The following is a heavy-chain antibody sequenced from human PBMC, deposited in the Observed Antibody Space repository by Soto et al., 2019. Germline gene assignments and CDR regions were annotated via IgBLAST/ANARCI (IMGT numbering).Heavy chain of an antibody. J-gene: IGHJ6*02. D-gene: IGHD6-13*01. CDR3: ARGGLQHALDV. V-gene: IGHV3-74*03. CDR1: GFTFSNYW. Sequence: EVQLVESGGGLVQPGGSLRLSCAASGFTFSNYWMYWVRQAPGKGLVWVSRVNNDGTETTNADSVKGRFTISRDNAENTLYLQMNSLRAEDTAVYYCARGGLQHALDVWGQGSTVTVSS. CDR2: VNNDGTET.